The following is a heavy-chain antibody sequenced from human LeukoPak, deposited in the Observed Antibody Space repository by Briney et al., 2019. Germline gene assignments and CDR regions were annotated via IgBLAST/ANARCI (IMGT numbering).Heavy chain of an antibody. CDR2: INHSGST. CDR3: ARVRSSSWYVSFDY. CDR1: GGSFSGYY. Sequence: PSETLSLTCAVYGGSFSGYYRSWIRQPPGKGLEWIGEINHSGSTNYNPSLKSRVTISVDTSKNQFSLKLSSVTAADTAVYYCARVRSSSWYVSFDYWGQGTVVTVSS. V-gene: IGHV4-34*01. D-gene: IGHD6-13*01. J-gene: IGHJ4*02.